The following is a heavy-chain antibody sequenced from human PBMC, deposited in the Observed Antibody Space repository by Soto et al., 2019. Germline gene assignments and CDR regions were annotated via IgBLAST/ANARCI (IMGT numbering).Heavy chain of an antibody. CDR1: GFTFSSYA. CDR2: ISGSGGST. Sequence: GGSLRLSCAASGFTFSSYAMSWVRQAPGKGLEWVSAISGSGGSTYYADSVKGRFTISRDNSKNTLYLQMNSLRAEDTAVYYCAKDLSVYSSSWSGLRKSYGMDVWGQGTTVTVSS. V-gene: IGHV3-23*01. J-gene: IGHJ6*02. D-gene: IGHD6-13*01. CDR3: AKDLSVYSSSWSGLRKSYGMDV.